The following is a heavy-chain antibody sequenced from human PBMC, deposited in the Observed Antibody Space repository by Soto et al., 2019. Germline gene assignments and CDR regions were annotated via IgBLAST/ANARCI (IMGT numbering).Heavy chain of an antibody. CDR3: ARYSGYDRPNRYGMDV. J-gene: IGHJ6*02. V-gene: IGHV3-21*01. D-gene: IGHD5-12*01. CDR2: ISSSSSYI. CDR1: GFTFSSYS. Sequence: GGSLRLSCAASGFTFSSYSMNWVRQAPGKGLEWVSSISSSSSYIYYADSVKGRFTISRDNAKNSLYLQMNSLRAEDTAVYYCARYSGYDRPNRYGMDVWGQGTTVTVSS.